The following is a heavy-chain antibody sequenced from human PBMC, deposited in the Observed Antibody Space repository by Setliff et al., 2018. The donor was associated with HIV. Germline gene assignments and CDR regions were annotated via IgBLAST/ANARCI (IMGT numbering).Heavy chain of an antibody. CDR2: VHYTGST. V-gene: IGHV4-39*01. CDR3: ARMESTRPPRGLDY. J-gene: IGHJ4*02. CDR1: GGSVSRSSYY. Sequence: PSETLSLTCTVSGGSVSRSSYYWGWIRQPTGKGLEWIGTVHYTGSTQYNPSFKSRVTISVDTSKNQFSLKLISVTAADTAVYYCARMESTRPPRGLDYWGQGALVTVS. D-gene: IGHD6-6*01.